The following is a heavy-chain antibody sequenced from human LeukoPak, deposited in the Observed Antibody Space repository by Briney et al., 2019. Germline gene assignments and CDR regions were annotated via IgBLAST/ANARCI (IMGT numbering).Heavy chain of an antibody. Sequence: ASETLSLTCAVYGGSFSGYYWSWIRQPPGKGLEWIGEINHSGSTNYNPSLKSRVTISVDTSKNQFSLKLSSVTAADTAVYYCARGQRGIQLWLRHYYFDYWGQGTLVTVSS. CDR2: INHSGST. V-gene: IGHV4-34*01. CDR3: ARGQRGIQLWLRHYYFDY. D-gene: IGHD5-18*01. CDR1: GGSFSGYY. J-gene: IGHJ4*02.